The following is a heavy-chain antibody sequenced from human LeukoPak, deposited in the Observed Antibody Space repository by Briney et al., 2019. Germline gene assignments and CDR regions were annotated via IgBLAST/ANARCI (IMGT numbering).Heavy chain of an antibody. J-gene: IGHJ4*02. V-gene: IGHV3-23*01. CDR2: ISGSGGST. CDR3: AKDLGSHSSGWY. Sequence: GGSLRLSCAASGFSLSNYWMSWVRQAPGKGLEWVSAISGSGGSTYYADSVKGRFTISRDNSKNTLYLQMNSLRAEDTAVYYCAKDLGSHSSGWYWGQGTLVTVSS. D-gene: IGHD6-19*01. CDR1: GFSLSNYW.